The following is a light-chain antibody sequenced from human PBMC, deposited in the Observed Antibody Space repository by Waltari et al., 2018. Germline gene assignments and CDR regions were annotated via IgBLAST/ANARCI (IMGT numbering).Light chain of an antibody. J-gene: IGKJ1*01. CDR1: QSVRNN. CDR2: GAS. V-gene: IGKV3-15*01. CDR3: QQYNNWPPWT. Sequence: EIVMTQSPATLSVSPGERATLSCRASQSVRNNLVWYQQKPGQAPRLLIYGASTRVTGIPAKFSVSCSGTEFTLTISILQSEDFAVYYCQQYNNWPPWTFGQGTKVEIK.